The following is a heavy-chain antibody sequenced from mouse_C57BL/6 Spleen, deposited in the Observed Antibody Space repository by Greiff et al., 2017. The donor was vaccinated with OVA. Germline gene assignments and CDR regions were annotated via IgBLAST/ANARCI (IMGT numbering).Heavy chain of an antibody. CDR2: FDPSDGYT. V-gene: IGHV1-50*01. Sequence: VQLQQPGAELVKPGASVKLSCKASGYTFTSYWMQGVKQRPGQGLEWIGEFDPSDGYTNYNQKFKGKATLTVETSSSTAYMQLSSLTSEDSAVYYCARNDYDRWFAYWGQGTLVTVSA. D-gene: IGHD2-4*01. CDR3: ARNDYDRWFAY. CDR1: GYTFTSYW. J-gene: IGHJ3*01.